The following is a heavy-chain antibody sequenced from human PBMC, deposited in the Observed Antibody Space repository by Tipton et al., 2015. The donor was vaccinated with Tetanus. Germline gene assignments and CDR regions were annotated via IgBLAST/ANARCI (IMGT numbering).Heavy chain of an antibody. Sequence: SLRLSCAASGFTFSSYSMNWVRQAPGKGLEWVSYISSSSSTIHYADSVKGRFTISRDNAKNSLYLQMNSLRAEDTAVYYCAKEQYYDFWSGYYVLDYWGQGTLVTVSS. CDR2: ISSSSSTI. CDR1: GFTFSSYS. J-gene: IGHJ4*02. D-gene: IGHD3-3*01. V-gene: IGHV3-48*01. CDR3: AKEQYYDFWSGYYVLDY.